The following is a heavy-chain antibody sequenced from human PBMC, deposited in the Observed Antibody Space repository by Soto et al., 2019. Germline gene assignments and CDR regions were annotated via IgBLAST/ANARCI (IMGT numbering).Heavy chain of an antibody. CDR2: IYNSGSI. CDR3: ERDRRLTIFGVVTPNWSDP. CDR1: GYSISSDYY. D-gene: IGHD3-3*01. V-gene: IGHV4-38-2*02. Sequence: SETLSLTCAVSGYSISSDYYWAWIRQPPGKGLEWIGSIYNSGSIYYNPSLMSRVTISVDTSKNQFSLRLTSVTAADKAVYYCERDRRLTIFGVVTPNWSDPWGQGTLVTVSS. J-gene: IGHJ5*02.